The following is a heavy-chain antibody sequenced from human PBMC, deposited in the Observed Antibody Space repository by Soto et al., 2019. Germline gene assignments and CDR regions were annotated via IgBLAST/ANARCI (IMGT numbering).Heavy chain of an antibody. D-gene: IGHD2-2*01. Sequence: VQLLESGGGLVQPGGSLRLSCAASGFPFSSRAMSWVRQAPGKGLEWVSAISVSGTITYYADSVKGRFTISRDTSKNTLYLQMNSLRADDTAVYYCAKWARYCSSAACRAWGQGNLVTVSS. V-gene: IGHV3-23*01. CDR2: ISVSGTIT. CDR1: GFPFSSRA. CDR3: AKWARYCSSAACRA. J-gene: IGHJ5*02.